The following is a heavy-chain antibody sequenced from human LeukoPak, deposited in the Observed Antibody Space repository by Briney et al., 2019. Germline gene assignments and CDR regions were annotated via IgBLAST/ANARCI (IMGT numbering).Heavy chain of an antibody. CDR2: MSNSGENT. V-gene: IGHV3-30*18. CDR3: AKDGASYGLFDY. CDR1: GFTFSSYS. Sequence: SGGSLRLSCAASGFTFSSYSMQWVRQTPGKGLEWVGIMSNSGENTFYGEAVKGRFTISRDNSKNTLYLQMNSLRAEDTAVYYCAKDGASYGLFDYWGQGTLVTVSS. D-gene: IGHD5-18*01. J-gene: IGHJ4*02.